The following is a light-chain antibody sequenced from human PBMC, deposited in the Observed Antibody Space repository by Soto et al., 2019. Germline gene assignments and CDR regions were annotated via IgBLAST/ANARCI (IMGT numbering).Light chain of an antibody. V-gene: IGKV1-27*01. CDR3: QNYNWPPFT. CDR2: AAS. CDR1: QGIRNY. J-gene: IGKJ3*01. Sequence: DIQMTQSPSSLSASVGDRVTISCRASQGIRNYLAWYQQKPGKAPRLLIYAASSLQSGVSFRFTGSGSGTDFTLTISSLQPEDVATYYCQNYNWPPFTFGPGTKVDIK.